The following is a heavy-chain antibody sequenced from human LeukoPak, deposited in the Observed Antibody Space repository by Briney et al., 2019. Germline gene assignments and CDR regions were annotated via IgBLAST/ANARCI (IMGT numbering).Heavy chain of an antibody. CDR3: AKGLFGAYDKYLDS. D-gene: IGHD5-12*01. CDR2: ISATSSDV. CDR1: GFAFESFT. V-gene: IGHV3-21*04. J-gene: IGHJ4*02. Sequence: GGSLRLSCAGSGFAFESFTMTWVRQAPGKGLEWVSLISATSSDVNYAESVRGRFTISRDNAKNSLFLLMDSLRVEDTAIYYCAKGLFGAYDKYLDSWGQGTLVTVSS.